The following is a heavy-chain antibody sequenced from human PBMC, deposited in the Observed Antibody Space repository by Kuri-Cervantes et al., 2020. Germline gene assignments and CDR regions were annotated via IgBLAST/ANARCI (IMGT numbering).Heavy chain of an antibody. D-gene: IGHD4-23*01. V-gene: IGHV3-21*01. CDR3: ARVVWYGGNSAACDY. CDR2: ISDNSRYI. CDR1: GFTFSSYS. Sequence: GGSLRLSCAASGFTFSSYSMNWVRQAPGKGLEWVSSISDNSRYIYYADSVKGRFTISRDNSKNTLYLQMNSLRAEDTAVYYCARVVWYGGNSAACDYWGQGTLVTVSS. J-gene: IGHJ4*02.